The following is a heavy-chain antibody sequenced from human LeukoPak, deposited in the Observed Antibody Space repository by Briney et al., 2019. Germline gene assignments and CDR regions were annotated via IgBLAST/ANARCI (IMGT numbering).Heavy chain of an antibody. D-gene: IGHD4-17*01. CDR1: GGSFSGYY. CDR2: IYYSGST. Sequence: SETLSLTCAVYGGSFSGYYWSWIRQPPGKGLEWIGSIYYSGSTYYSPSLKSRVTISVDTSKNQFSLKLSSVTAADTAVYYCARAWGDYKFDYWGQGTLVTVSS. V-gene: IGHV4-34*01. CDR3: ARAWGDYKFDY. J-gene: IGHJ4*02.